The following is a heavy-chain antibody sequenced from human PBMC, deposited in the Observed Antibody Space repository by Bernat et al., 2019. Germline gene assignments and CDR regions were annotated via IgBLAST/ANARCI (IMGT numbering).Heavy chain of an antibody. Sequence: QVQLQQSGPGLVKPSQTLSLTCAISGDSVSSNSAAWNWIRQSPSRGLEWLGRTYYGSKWYYDYAVSVKSRITINPDTSKNQFSLQLNSVTPEDTAVYYCAKPLVRDGYNHFDYWGQGTLVTVSS. CDR1: GDSVSSNSAA. D-gene: IGHD5-24*01. CDR2: TYYGSKWYY. CDR3: AKPLVRDGYNHFDY. V-gene: IGHV6-1*01. J-gene: IGHJ4*02.